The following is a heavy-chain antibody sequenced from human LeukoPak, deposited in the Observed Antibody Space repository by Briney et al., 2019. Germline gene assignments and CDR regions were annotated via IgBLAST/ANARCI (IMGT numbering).Heavy chain of an antibody. CDR1: GFTFYDYA. Sequence: GGSLRLSCAASGFTFYDYAMHWVRQAPGEGLEWVSLISWDGGSPYYADSVKGRFTISRDNSKNSLYLQMNSLRAEDTALYYCAKGGPDCINGVCYYMDVWGKGTTVTVSS. J-gene: IGHJ6*03. CDR2: ISWDGGSP. CDR3: AKGGPDCINGVCYYMDV. V-gene: IGHV3-43D*03. D-gene: IGHD2-8*01.